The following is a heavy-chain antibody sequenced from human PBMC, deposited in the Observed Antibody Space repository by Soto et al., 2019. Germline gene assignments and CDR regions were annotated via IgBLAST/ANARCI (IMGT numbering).Heavy chain of an antibody. CDR3: ARDAVDSSGYYLYYYYGMDV. Sequence: QVQLVQSGAEVKKPGASVKVSCKASGYTFTRYGISWVRQAPGQEHEWMGWISAYNGNTKYAQKLQGRGTMTTDPYTSTAYMELRSLRSDDTAVYYCARDAVDSSGYYLYYYYGMDVWGQGTTVTVSS. CDR1: GYTFTRYG. D-gene: IGHD3-22*01. CDR2: ISAYNGNT. J-gene: IGHJ6*02. V-gene: IGHV1-18*01.